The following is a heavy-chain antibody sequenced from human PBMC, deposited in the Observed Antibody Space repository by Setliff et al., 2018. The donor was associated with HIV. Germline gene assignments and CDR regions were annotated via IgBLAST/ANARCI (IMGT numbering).Heavy chain of an antibody. CDR2: ICYDASKK. CDR3: VKDVVKFWSGSGALDF. J-gene: IGHJ4*02. CDR1: GFTFNSYG. D-gene: IGHD3-3*01. Sequence: PGGSLRLSCAASGFTFNSYGMHWVRQAPGKGLEWVAIICYDASKKEYANSVKGRVNILRDDSKKTLDLQMNSLRADDTAVYYCVKDVVKFWSGSGALDFWGPGTLVTVSS. V-gene: IGHV3-33*06.